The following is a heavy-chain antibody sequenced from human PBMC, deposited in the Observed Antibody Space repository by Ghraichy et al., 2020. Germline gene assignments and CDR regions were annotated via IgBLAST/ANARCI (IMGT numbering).Heavy chain of an antibody. Sequence: GSLRLSCTVSGGSISSSSYYWGWIRQPPGKGLEWIGSIYYSGSTYYNPSLKSRVTISVDTSKNQFSLKLSSVTAADTAVYYCASQLLWFGELLYAFDIWGQGKMVTVSS. D-gene: IGHD3-10*01. CDR2: IYYSGST. CDR1: GGSISSSSYY. J-gene: IGHJ3*02. CDR3: ASQLLWFGELLYAFDI. V-gene: IGHV4-39*01.